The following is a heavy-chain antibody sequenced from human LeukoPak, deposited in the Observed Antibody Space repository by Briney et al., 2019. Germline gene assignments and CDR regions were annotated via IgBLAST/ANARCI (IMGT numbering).Heavy chain of an antibody. CDR1: GFTFSSYA. CDR3: AKDLKGNHIAVAGTGFDY. Sequence: PGGSLRLSCAASGFTFSSYAMSWVRQAPGKGLEWVSAISGSGGSTYYADSVKGRFTIFRDNSKNTLYLQMNSLRAEDTAVYYCAKDLKGNHIAVAGTGFDYWGQGTLVTVSS. J-gene: IGHJ4*02. D-gene: IGHD6-19*01. CDR2: ISGSGGST. V-gene: IGHV3-23*01.